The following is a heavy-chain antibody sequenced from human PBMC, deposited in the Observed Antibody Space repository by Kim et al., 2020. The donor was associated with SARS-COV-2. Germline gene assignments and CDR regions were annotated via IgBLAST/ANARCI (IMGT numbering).Heavy chain of an antibody. Sequence: GGSLRLSCTASGFTFGSYSMNWVRQAPGKGLEWVSSIRSNSSYTTSEDAANGKVTFTIANANNKLNPQIHINSPKNTDTDVYYSTSVVGYWGQ. J-gene: IGHJ4*02. CDR1: GFTFGSYS. V-gene: IGHV3-21*03. CDR2: IRSNSSYT. D-gene: IGHD3-16*02. CDR3: TSVVGY.